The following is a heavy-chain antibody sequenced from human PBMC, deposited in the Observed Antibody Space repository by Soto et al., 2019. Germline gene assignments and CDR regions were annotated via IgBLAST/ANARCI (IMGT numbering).Heavy chain of an antibody. CDR1: GFTFSSYS. D-gene: IGHD5-18*01. J-gene: IGHJ6*03. V-gene: IGHV3-48*01. Sequence: GGSLRLSCAASGFTFSSYSMNWARQAPGKGLEWVSYISSSSSTIYYADSVKGRFTISRDNAKNSLYLQMNSLRAEDTAVYYCAEEGYSVYYYYMDVWGKGTTVTVSS. CDR2: ISSSSSTI. CDR3: AEEGYSVYYYYMDV.